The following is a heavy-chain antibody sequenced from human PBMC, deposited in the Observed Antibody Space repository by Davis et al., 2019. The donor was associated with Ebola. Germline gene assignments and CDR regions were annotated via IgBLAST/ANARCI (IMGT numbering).Heavy chain of an antibody. CDR1: GYSFTSYW. Sequence: GESLKISCTGSGYSFTSYWIGWVRQMPGKGLEWMGIIYPGDSDTRYSPSFQGQVTISADKSISTAYLQWSSLKASHSAMYYCARLSLRSSPFDSWGQGTLVTVSS. CDR2: IYPGDSDT. V-gene: IGHV5-51*01. CDR3: ARLSLRSSPFDS. J-gene: IGHJ5*01. D-gene: IGHD6-6*01.